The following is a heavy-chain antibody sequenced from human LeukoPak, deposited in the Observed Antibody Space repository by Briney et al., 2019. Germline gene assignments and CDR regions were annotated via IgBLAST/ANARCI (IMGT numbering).Heavy chain of an antibody. CDR2: TTGSGGNT. Sequence: GGSLRLSCAASGFIFSNYAMSWVRQAPGKGLEWVSATTGSGGNTYYAASVKGRFTISRDNSKNTVFLQMNSLRAEGTAVYYCAKWGDYDVLTGYYVSDYWGQGTLVTVSS. V-gene: IGHV3-23*01. CDR1: GFIFSNYA. CDR3: AKWGDYDVLTGYYVSDY. J-gene: IGHJ4*02. D-gene: IGHD3-9*01.